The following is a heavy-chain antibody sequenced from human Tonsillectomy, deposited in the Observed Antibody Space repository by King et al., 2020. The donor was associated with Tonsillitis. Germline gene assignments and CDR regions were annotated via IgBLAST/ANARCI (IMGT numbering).Heavy chain of an antibody. D-gene: IGHD2-2*01. V-gene: IGHV4-61*02. Sequence: QLQESGPGLVKPSQPLSLTCTVSGGSISSGYYYWSWIRQPAGKGLEWIGRINTSGDTNYNPSLKSRVTMSVDTSKNQFSLKLSSVTAADTAVYYCARLLLPADNGAFDIWGHGTMVTVS. CDR1: GGSISSGYYY. J-gene: IGHJ3*02. CDR3: ARLLLPADNGAFDI. CDR2: INTSGDT.